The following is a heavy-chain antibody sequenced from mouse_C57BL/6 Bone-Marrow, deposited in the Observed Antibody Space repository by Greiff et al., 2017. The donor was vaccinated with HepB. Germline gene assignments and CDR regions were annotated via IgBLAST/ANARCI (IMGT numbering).Heavy chain of an antibody. V-gene: IGHV1-4*01. J-gene: IGHJ4*01. Sequence: VQLQQSGAELARPGASVTMSCKASGYTFTGYTMHWVKQRPGQGLEWIGYINPSSGYNKYNQKFKDKSTLTADKYSSTAYMQQSSLTPEESAVYYCARSLITDAMDYGGQGTSVTVTS. CDR1: GYTFTGYT. CDR3: ARSLITDAMDY. CDR2: INPSSGYN. D-gene: IGHD1-1*01.